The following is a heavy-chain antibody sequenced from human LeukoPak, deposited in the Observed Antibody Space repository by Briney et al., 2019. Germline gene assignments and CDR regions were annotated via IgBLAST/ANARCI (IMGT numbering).Heavy chain of an antibody. CDR2: IRYDGSNK. Sequence: QPGGSLRLSCAASGFTFSNAWMSWVRQAPGKGLEWVAFIRYDGSNKYYADSVKGRFTISRDNSKNTLYLQMNSLRAEDTAVYYCAKAIAAAGTPFDYWGQGTLVTVSS. V-gene: IGHV3-30*02. J-gene: IGHJ4*02. CDR3: AKAIAAAGTPFDY. D-gene: IGHD6-13*01. CDR1: GFTFSNAW.